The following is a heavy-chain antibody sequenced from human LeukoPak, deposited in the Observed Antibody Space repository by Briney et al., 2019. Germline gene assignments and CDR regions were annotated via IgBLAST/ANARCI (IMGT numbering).Heavy chain of an antibody. CDR1: GFTFDDYG. D-gene: IGHD3-10*01. CDR3: ARDPRTMVRGQDYYYYMDV. CDR2: INWNGGST. J-gene: IGHJ6*03. V-gene: IGHV3-20*04. Sequence: GGSLRLSCAASGFTFDDYGMSWVRQAPGKGLEWVSGINWNGGSTGYADSVKGRFTISRDNAKNSLYLQMNSLRAEDTALYYCARDPRTMVRGQDYYYYMDVWGKGTTVTVSS.